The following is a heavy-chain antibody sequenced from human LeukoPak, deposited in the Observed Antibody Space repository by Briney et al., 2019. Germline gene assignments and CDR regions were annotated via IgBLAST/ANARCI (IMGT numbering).Heavy chain of an antibody. V-gene: IGHV1-2*02. CDR3: ARGPSITMIVVVITTSRY. CDR1: GYTFTGYY. D-gene: IGHD3-22*01. J-gene: IGHJ4*02. Sequence: ASVKVSCKASGYTFTGYYMHWVRQAPGQGLEWMGWINPNSGGTNYAQKFQGRVTMTRDTSISTAYMELSRLRSDDTAVYYCARGPSITMIVVVITTSRYWGQGTLVTVSS. CDR2: INPNSGGT.